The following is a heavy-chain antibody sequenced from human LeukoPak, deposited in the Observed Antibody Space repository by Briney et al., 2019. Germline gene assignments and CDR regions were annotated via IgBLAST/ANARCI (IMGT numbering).Heavy chain of an antibody. CDR3: ARKWNSGSFDY. D-gene: IGHD1-26*01. V-gene: IGHV1-18*01. Sequence: GASVKVSCKASGYTFTSYGISWVRQAPGQGLEWMGWISAYSGNTNYAQKLQGRVTMTTDTSTSTAYMELRSLRSEDTAVYYCARKWNSGSFDYWGQGTLVTVSS. J-gene: IGHJ4*02. CDR1: GYTFTSYG. CDR2: ISAYSGNT.